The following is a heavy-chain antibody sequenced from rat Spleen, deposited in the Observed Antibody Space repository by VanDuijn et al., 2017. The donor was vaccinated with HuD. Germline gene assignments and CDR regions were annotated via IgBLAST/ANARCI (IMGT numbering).Heavy chain of an antibody. J-gene: IGHJ2*01. V-gene: IGHV5-25*01. Sequence: EVQLVESGGGLVQPGRSMKLSCAASGLSFSNYDMAWVRQAPGKGLEWVTSITNTGNNTYYPDSVRGRFTISRDNAKSTLYLQMNSLRSEDTATYYCARHRNYGGIPFDFWGQGVMVTVSS. CDR2: ITNTGNNT. D-gene: IGHD1-11*01. CDR1: GLSFSNYD. CDR3: ARHRNYGGIPFDF.